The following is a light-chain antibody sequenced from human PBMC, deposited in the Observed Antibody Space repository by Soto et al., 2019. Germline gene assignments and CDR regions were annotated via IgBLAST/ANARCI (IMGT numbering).Light chain of an antibody. J-gene: IGKJ1*01. CDR3: QQFGGSPRT. CDR2: RVF. CDR1: QSVGES. Sequence: EIVLTQSPGTLSLSPGERATLSCRASQSVGESLVWYQQKPGQAPRLLIYRVFNRATGIPDRSSGSGSGTDFTLTISRLEPEDFAVYYCQQFGGSPRTFGRGTKV. V-gene: IGKV3-20*01.